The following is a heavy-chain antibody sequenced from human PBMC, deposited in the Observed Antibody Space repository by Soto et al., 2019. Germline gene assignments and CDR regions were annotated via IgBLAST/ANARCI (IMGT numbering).Heavy chain of an antibody. V-gene: IGHV3-11*05. CDR3: ARLRLTGYFDY. Sequence: VQLVESGGGVVKPGGSLRLSCVASGFTFSDHYMTWIRQAPGKGLEWLSYVSTSSSYTNYADSVKGRFTISRDNAMNSLYLQMNSLRAEDTAVYYCARLRLTGYFDYWGQGTLVTVSS. J-gene: IGHJ4*02. CDR1: GFTFSDHY. CDR2: VSTSSSYT.